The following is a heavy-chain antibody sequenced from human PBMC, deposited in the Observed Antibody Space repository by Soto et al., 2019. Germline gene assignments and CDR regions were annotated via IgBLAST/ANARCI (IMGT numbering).Heavy chain of an antibody. CDR1: GFSSSSGDYC. CDR3: ASRHSSPYFDY. D-gene: IGHD6-13*01. CDR2: IYYSGST. Sequence: SETLSLTCTVSGFSSSSGDYCLSWIRQPPGKGLEWIGSIYYSGSTYYNPSLKSRVTISVDTSKNQFSLKLNSVTAADTAVYYCASRHSSPYFDYWGQGTLVTAPQ. J-gene: IGHJ4*02. V-gene: IGHV4-30-4*01.